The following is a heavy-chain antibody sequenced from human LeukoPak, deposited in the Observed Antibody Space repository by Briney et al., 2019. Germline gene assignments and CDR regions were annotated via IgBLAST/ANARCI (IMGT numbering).Heavy chain of an antibody. J-gene: IGHJ6*02. Sequence: ASVKVSCKASGYTFTGYYMHWVQQAPGQGLEWMGWINPNSGNTGYAQKFQGRVTMTRNTSLSTAYMELSSLRSEDTAVYYCARASYYDILTGHYYYYGMDVWGQGTTVTVSS. D-gene: IGHD3-9*01. CDR1: GYTFTGYY. CDR3: ARASYYDILTGHYYYYGMDV. V-gene: IGHV1-8*02. CDR2: INPNSGNT.